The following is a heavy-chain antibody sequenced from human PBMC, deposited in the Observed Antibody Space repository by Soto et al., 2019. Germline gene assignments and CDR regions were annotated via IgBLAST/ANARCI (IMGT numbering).Heavy chain of an antibody. J-gene: IGHJ4*02. CDR1: AGTFSRSA. Sequence: QVQLVQSAADVKKPGSSVKVSCKASAGTFSRSAISWVRQAPGQGREWMGGIYPMVDTLNYAKKFEGRVTITADEVTSTVYMEMSGLRTEDPAIYYCADTVQHCSCSNCYPVFDYWGPGTLVTVSS. CDR2: IYPMVDTL. D-gene: IGHD2-15*01. CDR3: ADTVQHCSCSNCYPVFDY. V-gene: IGHV1-69*01.